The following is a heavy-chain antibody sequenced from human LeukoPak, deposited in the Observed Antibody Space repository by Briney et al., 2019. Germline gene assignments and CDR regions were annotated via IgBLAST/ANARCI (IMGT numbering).Heavy chain of an antibody. CDR1: GGSISSYY. J-gene: IGHJ4*02. CDR2: LYYSGST. Sequence: SETLSLTCTVSGGSISSYYWTWIRQPPGKGLEWIGSLYYSGSTNYNPSLKSRVTISVDTSKNQFSLKLSSVTAADTAVYYCARRHVEYSSSSDPYYFDYWGEGTQVTVSS. CDR3: ARRHVEYSSSSDPYYFDY. D-gene: IGHD6-6*01. V-gene: IGHV4-59*01.